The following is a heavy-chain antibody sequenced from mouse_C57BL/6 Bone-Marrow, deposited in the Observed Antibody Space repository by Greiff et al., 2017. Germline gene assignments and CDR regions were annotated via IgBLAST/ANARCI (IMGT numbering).Heavy chain of an antibody. CDR2: ISSGSSTI. D-gene: IGHD1-1*01. CDR3: ARLYYYGSRSFDY. J-gene: IGHJ2*01. Sequence: VESGGGLVKPGGSLKLSCAASGFTFSDYGMHWVRQAPEKGLEWVAYISSGSSTIYYADTVKGRITISRDNAKNTLFLPMTSLRSEDTAMYYSARLYYYGSRSFDYWGQGTTLTVSS. CDR1: GFTFSDYG. V-gene: IGHV5-17*01.